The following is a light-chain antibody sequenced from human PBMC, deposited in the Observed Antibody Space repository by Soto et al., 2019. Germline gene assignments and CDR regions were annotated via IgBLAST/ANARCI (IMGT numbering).Light chain of an antibody. J-gene: IGKJ5*01. CDR1: EDISSY. V-gene: IGKV1-9*01. Sequence: IQLTQSPSSLSASVGDRVTFTCRASEDISSYLAWYQQKPGTAHKXLIYAASALHSGVPSRFRGSGSGTDFTITISSLQPEDCEIDFCQQLKNYPITFGQGTRLEIK. CDR2: AAS. CDR3: QQLKNYPIT.